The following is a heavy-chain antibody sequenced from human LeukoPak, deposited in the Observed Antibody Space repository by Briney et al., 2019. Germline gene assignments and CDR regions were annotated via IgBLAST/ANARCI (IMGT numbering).Heavy chain of an antibody. D-gene: IGHD7-27*01. CDR3: VSRAGSPWGPFDV. J-gene: IGHJ4*02. CDR2: ISRGGVIT. V-gene: IGHV3-23*01. CDR1: GFTFSDYA. Sequence: RSGGSLRLSCAASGFTFSDYAINWVRQAPGKGLEWVSSISRGGVITYYADSVKGRFTISRDNSNNTLYLHMNSLRAEDTAVYYCVSRAGSPWGPFDVWGQGTLVTVSS.